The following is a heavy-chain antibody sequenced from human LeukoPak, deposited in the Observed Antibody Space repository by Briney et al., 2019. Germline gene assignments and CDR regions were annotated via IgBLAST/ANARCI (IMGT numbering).Heavy chain of an antibody. V-gene: IGHV4-59*01. J-gene: IGHJ4*02. CDR2: IYYNGST. D-gene: IGHD2/OR15-2a*01. CDR3: AKTRIRPYYFDY. CDR1: GGSISNYY. Sequence: SETLSLTCTVSGGSISNYYWSWIRQPPGKGLEWIGYIYYNGSTNYNPSLKSRVTISVDTSKNQFSLKLSSVTAADTAMYYCAKTRIRPYYFDYWGQGTLVTVSS.